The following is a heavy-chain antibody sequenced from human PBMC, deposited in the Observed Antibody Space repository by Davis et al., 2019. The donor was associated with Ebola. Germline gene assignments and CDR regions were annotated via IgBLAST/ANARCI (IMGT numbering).Heavy chain of an antibody. V-gene: IGHV4-39*01. J-gene: IGHJ6*02. Sequence: MPLETLSLTCTVSGGSISSSSYYWGWIRQPPGKGLEWIGSIYYSGSTYYNPSLKSRVTISVDTSKNQFSLKLSSVTAADTAVYYCARLAMVQGVNYYYYGMDVWGQGTTVTVSS. CDR3: ARLAMVQGVNYYYYGMDV. D-gene: IGHD3-10*01. CDR2: IYYSGST. CDR1: GGSISSSSYY.